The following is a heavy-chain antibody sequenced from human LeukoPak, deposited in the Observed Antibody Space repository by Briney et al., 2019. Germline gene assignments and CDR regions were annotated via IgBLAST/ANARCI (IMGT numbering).Heavy chain of an antibody. D-gene: IGHD5-18*01. Sequence: RPSETLSLTCAVYGGSFSGYYWSWIRQPPGKGLEWIGEINHSGSTNYNPSLKSRVTISVDTSKNQFSLKLSSVTAADTAVYYCARGPTKIQLWLRYWGQGTLVTVSS. CDR3: ARGPTKIQLWLRY. J-gene: IGHJ4*02. CDR2: INHSGST. V-gene: IGHV4-34*01. CDR1: GGSFSGYY.